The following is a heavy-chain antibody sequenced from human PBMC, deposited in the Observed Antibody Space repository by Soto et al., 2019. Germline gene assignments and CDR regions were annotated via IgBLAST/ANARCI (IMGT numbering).Heavy chain of an antibody. D-gene: IGHD4-17*01. CDR1: GFTFSSYA. CDR2: ISGSGGST. Sequence: EVQLLESGGGLVQPGGSLRLSSATSGFTFSSYAMTWDRQAPGKGLEWVSAISGSGGSTYYADSVKGRFTISRDNSKNTLYLQMNSLRAEDTALYYCAKALYGYYYYVMDVWGQGTTVTVSS. J-gene: IGHJ6*02. CDR3: AKALYGYYYYVMDV. V-gene: IGHV3-23*01.